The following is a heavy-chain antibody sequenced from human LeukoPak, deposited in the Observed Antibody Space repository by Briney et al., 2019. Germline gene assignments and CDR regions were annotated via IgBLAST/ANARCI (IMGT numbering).Heavy chain of an antibody. CDR2: IHYSGTT. J-gene: IGHJ4*02. CDR1: GGSINTYC. D-gene: IGHD2-2*01. Sequence: SETLSLTCTVSGGSINTYCWSWIRQPPGKGLEWIGYIHYSGTTNSNPSLKSRVTISVDTSKNQFSLKLRSVTAADTAVYFCARAAAYFDYWGQGTLVTVSS. CDR3: ARAAAYFDY. V-gene: IGHV4-59*01.